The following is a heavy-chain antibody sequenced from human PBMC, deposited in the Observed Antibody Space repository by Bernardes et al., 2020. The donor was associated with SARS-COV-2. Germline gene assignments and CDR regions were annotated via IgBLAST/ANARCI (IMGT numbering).Heavy chain of an antibody. CDR1: GGSISTYY. CDR3: ARDGGGWGEAYSLDS. CDR2: IYNTGSA. J-gene: IGHJ4*02. V-gene: IGHV4-4*07. Sequence: ETLSLTCTVSGGSISTYYWNWIRQPAGKGLEWIGRIYNTGSAKYNPSLQTRVTMSIDPSKNQFSLKLTSLTAADTAIYYCARDGGGWGEAYSLDSWGQGTRVTVSS. D-gene: IGHD3-16*01.